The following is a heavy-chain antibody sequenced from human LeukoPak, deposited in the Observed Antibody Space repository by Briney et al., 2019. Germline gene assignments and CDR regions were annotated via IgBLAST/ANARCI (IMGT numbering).Heavy chain of an antibody. J-gene: IGHJ4*02. CDR1: GGSISSYY. D-gene: IGHD6-13*01. V-gene: IGHV4-59*01. CDR2: IYYSGST. CDR3: ARGRQQPGSVYFDY. Sequence: PSETLSLTCTVSGGSISSYYWSWIRQPPGKGLEWIGYIYYSGSTNYNPSLKSRVTISVDTSKNQFSLKLSSVTAADTAVYYCARGRQQPGSVYFDYWGQGTLVTVSS.